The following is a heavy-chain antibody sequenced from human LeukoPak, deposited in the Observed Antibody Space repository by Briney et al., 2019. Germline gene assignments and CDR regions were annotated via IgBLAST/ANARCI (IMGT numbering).Heavy chain of an antibody. CDR2: ISSISDNI. V-gene: IGHV3-48*01. Sequence: PGGSLRLSCAASGFTFSTYGMNWVRQAPGKGLEWVSHISSISDNIKYADSVKGRFTISRDNVKNSLYLQMNSLRAEDTALYYCAREWDPWGQGTLVTVSS. J-gene: IGHJ5*02. CDR1: GFTFSTYG. CDR3: AREWDP.